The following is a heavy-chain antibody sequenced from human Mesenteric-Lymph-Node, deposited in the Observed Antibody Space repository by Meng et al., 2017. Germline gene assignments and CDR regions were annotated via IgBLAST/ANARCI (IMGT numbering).Heavy chain of an antibody. D-gene: IGHD6-13*01. CDR3: ARGYSSSWYRHVRMYNWFDP. J-gene: IGHJ5*02. V-gene: IGHV4-31*01. CDR2: IYYSGST. Sequence: SETLSLTCTVSGGSISSGGYYWSWIRQHPGKGLEWIGYIYYSGSTYYNPSLKSLVTISVDTSKNQFSLKLSSVTAADTAVYYCARGYSSSWYRHVRMYNWFDPWGQGTLVTVSS. CDR1: GGSISSGGYY.